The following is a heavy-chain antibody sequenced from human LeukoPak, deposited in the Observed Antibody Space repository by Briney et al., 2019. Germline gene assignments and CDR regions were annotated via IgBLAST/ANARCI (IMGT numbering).Heavy chain of an antibody. J-gene: IGHJ4*02. CDR2: VDPEDGET. Sequence: ASVKISCKVSGYTFTDYYMHWLQQAPGKGLEWMGLVDPEDGETIYAEKFQGRVTITPDTSTETAYMELSSLRSENTAVYYCASDKEKSESHRLHWGERPLDTLSS. V-gene: IGHV1-69-2*01. D-gene: IGHD3-16*01. CDR1: GYTFTDYY. CDR3: ASDKEKSESHRLH.